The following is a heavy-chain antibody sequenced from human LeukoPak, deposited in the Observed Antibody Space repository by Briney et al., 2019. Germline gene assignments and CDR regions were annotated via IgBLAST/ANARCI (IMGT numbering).Heavy chain of an antibody. D-gene: IGHD6-19*01. CDR1: GGSFSGYY. J-gene: IGHJ6*02. V-gene: IGHV4-34*01. Sequence: SETLSLTCAVYGGSFSGYYWSWIRQPPGKGLEWIGEINHSGSTNYNPSLKSRVTISVDTSKNQFSLKLSSVTAADTAVYYCARVGKAVAGTFYYYYGMDVWGQGTTVNVSS. CDR3: ARVGKAVAGTFYYYYGMDV. CDR2: INHSGST.